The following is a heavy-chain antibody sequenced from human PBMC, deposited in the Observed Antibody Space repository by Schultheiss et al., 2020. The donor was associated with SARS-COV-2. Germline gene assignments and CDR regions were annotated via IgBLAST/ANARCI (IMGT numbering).Heavy chain of an antibody. Sequence: GESLKISCKGSGYSFTSYWIGWVRQMPGKGLEWMGIIYPGDSDTRYSPSFQGQVTISADKSISTAYLQWSSLKASDTAMYYCARELYSSGWYREDHGGYWGQGTLVTVSS. D-gene: IGHD6-19*01. CDR2: IYPGDSDT. CDR1: GYSFTSYW. J-gene: IGHJ4*02. V-gene: IGHV5-51*01. CDR3: ARELYSSGWYREDHGGY.